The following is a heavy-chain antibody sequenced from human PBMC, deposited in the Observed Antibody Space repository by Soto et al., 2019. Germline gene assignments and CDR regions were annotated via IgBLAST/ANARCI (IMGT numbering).Heavy chain of an antibody. CDR1: GYRFTRSR. CDR2: VYPSDSDV. J-gene: IGHJ4*02. D-gene: IGHD6-13*01. V-gene: IGHV5-51*01. Sequence: GASLKISCHGSGYRFTRSRIGWVRQMSGKGLEWLGNVYPSDSDVSYSPSFEGRVTISADNSINTAYLHLLNLKASDTAINYCTKGANSTFDSWGQGIRVTVTS. CDR3: TKGANSTFDS.